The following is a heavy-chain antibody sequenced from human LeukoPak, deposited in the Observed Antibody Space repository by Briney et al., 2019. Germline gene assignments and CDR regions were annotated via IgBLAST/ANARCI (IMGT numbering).Heavy chain of an antibody. CDR1: GGSFSGYY. CDR3: AHFKGGSFDF. V-gene: IGHV4-34*01. J-gene: IGHJ3*01. CDR2: INHSGST. Sequence: SETLSLTCAVYGGSFSGYYWSWIRQPPGKGLEWIGEINHSGSTNYNASLKSRVTISVDTSKNQFSLKLSSVTAADTAVYYCAHFKGGSFDFWGQGTMVTVSS. D-gene: IGHD1-26*01.